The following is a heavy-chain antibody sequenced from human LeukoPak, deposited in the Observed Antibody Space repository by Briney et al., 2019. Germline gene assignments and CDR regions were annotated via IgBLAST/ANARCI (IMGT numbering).Heavy chain of an antibody. J-gene: IGHJ6*03. CDR2: IHSSGST. D-gene: IGHD3-10*01. Sequence: SETLSLTCTVSGGSINNYYWSWIRQPAGRGLEWIGRIHSSGSTNYDPTLKSRVTISVDTSKNEFSLKLSSVTAADAAVYFCARGISRRVRDDCHYYIDVWGKGTTVTVSS. V-gene: IGHV4-4*07. CDR1: GGSINNYY. CDR3: ARGISRRVRDDCHYYIDV.